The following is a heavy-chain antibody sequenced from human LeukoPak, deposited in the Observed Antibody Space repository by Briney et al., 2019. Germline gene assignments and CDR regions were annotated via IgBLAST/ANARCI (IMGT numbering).Heavy chain of an antibody. D-gene: IGHD5-12*01. Sequence: PGGSLRLSCAASGFTFSSYSMNWVRQAPGKGLEWVSSISSSSSYIYYADSVKGRFTTSRDNAKNSLYLQMNSLRAEDTAVYYCARDAGGMVATLFGDYWGQGTLVTVSS. J-gene: IGHJ4*02. CDR3: ARDAGGMVATLFGDY. CDR2: ISSSSSYI. CDR1: GFTFSSYS. V-gene: IGHV3-21*01.